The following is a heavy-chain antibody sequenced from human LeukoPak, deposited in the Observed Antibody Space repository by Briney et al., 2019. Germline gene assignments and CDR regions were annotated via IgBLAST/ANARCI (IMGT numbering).Heavy chain of an antibody. CDR3: VKGYYDFDY. J-gene: IGHJ4*02. Sequence: PGGSLRLSCAASGFTFSSYGMHWVRQAPGKGLEWVAVITYDGSNKYYADSVKGRFTMSRDNSKNTLYLQMNSLRTEDTAAYCCVKGYYDFDYWGQGTLVTVSS. CDR2: ITYDGSNK. D-gene: IGHD3-3*01. V-gene: IGHV3-30*18. CDR1: GFTFSSYG.